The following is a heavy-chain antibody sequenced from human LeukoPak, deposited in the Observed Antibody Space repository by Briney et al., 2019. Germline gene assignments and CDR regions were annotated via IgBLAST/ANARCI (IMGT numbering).Heavy chain of an antibody. V-gene: IGHV4-30-4*08. CDR1: GGSISSGDYY. D-gene: IGHD3-3*01. Sequence: AQTLSLTCTVSGGSISSGDYYWSWIRQPPGKGLEWIGYIYYSGSTYCNPSLKSRVTISVDTSKNQFSLKLSSVTAADTTVYYCARDRGRTIFGVVILKGFDPWGQGTLVTVSS. J-gene: IGHJ5*02. CDR3: ARDRGRTIFGVVILKGFDP. CDR2: IYYSGST.